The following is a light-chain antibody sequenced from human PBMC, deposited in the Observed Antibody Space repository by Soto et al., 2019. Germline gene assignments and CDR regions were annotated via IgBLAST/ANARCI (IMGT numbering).Light chain of an antibody. CDR1: QSVHSDS. CDR3: QHCCSPVT. CDR2: GTS. V-gene: IGKV3-20*01. Sequence: EIVLMQSPGTLSLSPGERATVSCRASQSVHSDSLIWYQQKPGQAPRLLIYGTSNRATGIPDRFSGSGSGTDFALTIGRVEPEDFAVYYCQHCCSPVTFDQGTRL. J-gene: IGKJ5*01.